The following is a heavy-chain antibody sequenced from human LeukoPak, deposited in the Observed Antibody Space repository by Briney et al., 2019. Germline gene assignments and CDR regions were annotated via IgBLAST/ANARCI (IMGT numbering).Heavy chain of an antibody. Sequence: QPGGSLRLSCAASGFTVSSNYMTWVRHAPGKGGVGVTVIYSGGSTYYADSVKGRFTISRDNDKNSLYLQMNSLRDEDTAVYYCAREGDTGMDNYYYHYGMDVWGQGTTVTVSS. CDR2: IYSGGST. CDR3: AREGDTGMDNYYYHYGMDV. D-gene: IGHD5-18*01. V-gene: IGHV3-53*01. CDR1: GFTVSSNY. J-gene: IGHJ6*02.